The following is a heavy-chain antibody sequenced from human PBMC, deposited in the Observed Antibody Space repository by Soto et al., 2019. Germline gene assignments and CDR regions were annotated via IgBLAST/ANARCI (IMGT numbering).Heavy chain of an antibody. CDR1: GFTFDDYT. Sequence: GGSLRLSCAASGFTFDDYTMHWIRQAPGKGLEWVSLISWDGGATYYADSVKGRFTISRDNSKNSLHLQMSSLRTEDTALYYCAKDRAAVTGAYYYYAMEVCGQGTTVTVSS. CDR3: AKDRAAVTGAYYYYAMEV. D-gene: IGHD6-19*01. V-gene: IGHV3-43*01. J-gene: IGHJ6*02. CDR2: ISWDGGAT.